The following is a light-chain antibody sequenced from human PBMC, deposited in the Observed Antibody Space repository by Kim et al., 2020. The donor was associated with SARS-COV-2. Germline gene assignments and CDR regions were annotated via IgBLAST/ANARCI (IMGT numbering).Light chain of an antibody. Sequence: GQGVTISCSGSSSNSGSNYVYWYQQLPGTAPKLLIYRNNQRPSGVPDRLSGSKSGTSASLAIGGLRSEDEADYYCAAWDDSLSGWVFGGGTQLTVL. CDR1: SSNSGSNY. CDR3: AAWDDSLSGWV. J-gene: IGLJ3*02. V-gene: IGLV1-47*01. CDR2: RNN.